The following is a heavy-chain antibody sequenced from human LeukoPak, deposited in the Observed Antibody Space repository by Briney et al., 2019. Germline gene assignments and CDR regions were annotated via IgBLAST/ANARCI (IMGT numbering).Heavy chain of an antibody. CDR2: IYPGDSDT. D-gene: IGHD2-2*01. Sequence: GESLKISCKGSGYSFTSYWIGWVRQMSGKGLEWMGIIYPGDSDTRYSPSFQGQVTISADKSISTAYLQWSSLKASDTAMYYCARQRDIVVVPAAERYYYYGMDVWGQGTTVTVSS. CDR1: GYSFTSYW. CDR3: ARQRDIVVVPAAERYYYYGMDV. J-gene: IGHJ6*02. V-gene: IGHV5-51*01.